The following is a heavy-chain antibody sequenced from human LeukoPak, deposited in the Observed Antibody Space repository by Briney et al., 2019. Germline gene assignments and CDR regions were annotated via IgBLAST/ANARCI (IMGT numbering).Heavy chain of an antibody. V-gene: IGHV4-59*01. J-gene: IGHJ6*02. CDR2: IYYSGST. CDR1: GGSISSYY. CDR3: AREGGGPLRTGYYYGMDV. Sequence: RPSETLSLTCTVSGGSISSYYWGWIRQPPGKGLEWIGEIYYSGSTNYNPSLKSRVTISVDTSKNQFSLRLSSVTAADTAVYYCAREGGGPLRTGYYYGMDVWGQGTTVTASS. D-gene: IGHD3-16*01.